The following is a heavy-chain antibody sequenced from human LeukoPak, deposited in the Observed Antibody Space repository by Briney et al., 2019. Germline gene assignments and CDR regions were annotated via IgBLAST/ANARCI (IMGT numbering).Heavy chain of an antibody. Sequence: GGSLRLSCAASGFTFSSYWMSWVRQAPGKGLEWVANIKQDGSEKYYVDSVKGRFTISRDNAKNSLYLQMSSLRAEDTAVYYCARGGAVVVSRRVYFDYWGQGTLVTVSS. V-gene: IGHV3-7*03. J-gene: IGHJ4*02. CDR2: IKQDGSEK. D-gene: IGHD3-22*01. CDR1: GFTFSSYW. CDR3: ARGGAVVVSRRVYFDY.